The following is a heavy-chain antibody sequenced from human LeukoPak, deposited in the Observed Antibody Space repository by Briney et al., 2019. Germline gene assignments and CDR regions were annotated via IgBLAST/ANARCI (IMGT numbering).Heavy chain of an antibody. Sequence: PSETLSLTCTVSGGSISSTGYYWTWVRRPAGKGLEWIGRIYPRGSTLYNPSLKSRVTISVDTSKNQFSLKLSSVTAADTALYYCARGSSGWWGVSDIWGQGTMVTVSS. V-gene: IGHV4-61*02. CDR3: ARGSSGWWGVSDI. CDR2: IYPRGST. J-gene: IGHJ3*02. D-gene: IGHD6-19*01. CDR1: GGSISSTGYY.